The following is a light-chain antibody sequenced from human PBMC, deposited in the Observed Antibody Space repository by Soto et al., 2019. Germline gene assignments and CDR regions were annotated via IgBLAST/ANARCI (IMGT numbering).Light chain of an antibody. J-gene: IGLJ3*02. V-gene: IGLV2-23*02. CDR3: CSYAGSVV. CDR2: EVI. Sequence: QSALTQPASVSGSPGQSITISCPGTSSDVGSYNLVSWYQQSPGKAPKLMIYEVIKRPSGVSNRFSGSKSGNTASLTISGLQAEDEADYYCCSYAGSVVFGGGTKLTVL. CDR1: SSDVGSYNL.